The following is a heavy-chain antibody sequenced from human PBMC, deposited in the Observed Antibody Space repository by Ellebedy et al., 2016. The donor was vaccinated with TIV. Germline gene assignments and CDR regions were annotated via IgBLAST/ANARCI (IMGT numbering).Heavy chain of an antibody. V-gene: IGHV3-30-3*01. CDR3: ARDLDKSSGWYGGAAY. D-gene: IGHD6-19*01. Sequence: QAPGKGLEWVAVISYDGSSKYYADSVKGRFTISRDNSMTTLYLEMNSLRAEDTAVYYCARDLDKSSGWYGGAAYWGQGTLVTVSS. J-gene: IGHJ4*02. CDR2: ISYDGSSK.